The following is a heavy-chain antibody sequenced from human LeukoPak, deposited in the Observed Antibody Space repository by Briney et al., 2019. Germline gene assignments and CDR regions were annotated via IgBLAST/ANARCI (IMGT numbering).Heavy chain of an antibody. CDR2: IYPGDSDT. V-gene: IGHV5-51*01. CDR1: GYSFTSYW. J-gene: IGHJ3*02. D-gene: IGHD3-9*01. Sequence: GESLKISCKGSGYSFTSYWIGRVRQTPGKGLEWMGIIYPGDSDTRYSPSFQGQVTISADKSISTAYLQWSSLKASDTAMYYCARCSNTKGYYDILTGYYPGRADAFDIWGQGTMVTVSS. CDR3: ARCSNTKGYYDILTGYYPGRADAFDI.